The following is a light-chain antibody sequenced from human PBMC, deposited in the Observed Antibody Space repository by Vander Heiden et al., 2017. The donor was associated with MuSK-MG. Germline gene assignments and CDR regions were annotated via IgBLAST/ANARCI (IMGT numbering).Light chain of an antibody. CDR1: SPSIEDSS. CDR3: ATGDASLNGVV. V-gene: IGLV1-44*01. J-gene: IGLJ2*01. Sequence: QSVLPQPPSASVTPGQRASMSPSGSSPSIEDSSVTWYQKRPGTAPKLLIYSNDQRPSGVPDRFSGSKSGTSASLAISGLQSDDEAEYYCATGDASLNGVVFGGGTRLTVL. CDR2: SND.